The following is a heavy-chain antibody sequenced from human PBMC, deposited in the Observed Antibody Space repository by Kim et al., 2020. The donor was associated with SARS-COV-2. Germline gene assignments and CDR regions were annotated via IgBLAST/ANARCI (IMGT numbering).Heavy chain of an antibody. CDR1: GGSISSGGYY. Sequence: SETLSLTCTVSGGSISSGGYYLSWIRQHPGKGLEWIGYIYYSGSTYYNPSLKSRVTISVDTSKNQFSLKLSSVTAADTAVYYCARGRYCTNGVCYDYWGQGTLVTVSS. D-gene: IGHD2-8*01. CDR2: IYYSGST. J-gene: IGHJ4*02. CDR3: ARGRYCTNGVCYDY. V-gene: IGHV4-31*03.